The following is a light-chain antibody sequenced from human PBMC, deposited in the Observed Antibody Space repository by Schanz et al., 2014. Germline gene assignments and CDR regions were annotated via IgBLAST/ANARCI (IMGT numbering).Light chain of an antibody. CDR1: NSDVGGYNY. Sequence: QSALTQPASVSGSPGQSITISCTGTNSDVGGYNYVSWYQHHPGKAPQLIIYDVTYRPSGVSNRFSGSKSGNTASLTISGLQAEDEADYYCSSYTSSSTRVFGTGTKLTVL. V-gene: IGLV2-14*03. J-gene: IGLJ1*01. CDR3: SSYTSSSTRV. CDR2: DVT.